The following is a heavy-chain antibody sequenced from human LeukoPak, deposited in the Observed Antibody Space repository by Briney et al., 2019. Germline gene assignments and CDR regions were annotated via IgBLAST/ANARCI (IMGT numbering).Heavy chain of an antibody. CDR2: ISWNSGSI. D-gene: IGHD6-13*01. V-gene: IGHV3-9*01. CDR3: AKDRTRSSSWYGEFDY. J-gene: IGHJ4*02. Sequence: GGSLRLSCAASGFTFDDYAMHWVRQAPGKGLEWVSGISWNSGSIGYADSVKGRFTISRDNAKNSLYLQMNSLRAEGTALYYCAKDRTRSSSWYGEFDYWGQGTLVTVSS. CDR1: GFTFDDYA.